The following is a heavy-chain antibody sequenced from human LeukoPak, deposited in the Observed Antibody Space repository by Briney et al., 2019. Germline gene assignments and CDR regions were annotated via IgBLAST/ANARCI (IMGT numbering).Heavy chain of an antibody. Sequence: PGGSLRLSCAASGFTFSSYWMTWVRQAPRKGLEWVAKIKQDGSEKYYVDSVKGRFTISRDNAKNSLYLQMNSLGAEDTAVYYCARRGTSSSWAHFDYWGQGTLVTVSS. D-gene: IGHD6-13*01. V-gene: IGHV3-7*05. CDR2: IKQDGSEK. CDR1: GFTFSSYW. J-gene: IGHJ4*02. CDR3: ARRGTSSSWAHFDY.